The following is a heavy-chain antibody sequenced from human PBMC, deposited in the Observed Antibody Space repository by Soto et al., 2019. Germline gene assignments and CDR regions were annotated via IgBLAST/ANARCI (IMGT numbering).Heavy chain of an antibody. J-gene: IGHJ6*02. V-gene: IGHV6-1*01. CDR3: ARIHSSSSSDVDA. D-gene: IGHD6-6*01. CDR2: TYYRCKWYY. Sequence: SQTLSLTCAISGDSVSSNSAAWNWVRQSPSRGLEWLGRTYYRCKWYYGYAVSVKSRITINPDTSKNQFSLQLSSVTPEDTAVYYCARIHSSSSSDVDAWGQGTRVTVSS. CDR1: GDSVSSNSAA.